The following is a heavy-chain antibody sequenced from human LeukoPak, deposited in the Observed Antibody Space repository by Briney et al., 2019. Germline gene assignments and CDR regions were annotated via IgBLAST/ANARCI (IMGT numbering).Heavy chain of an antibody. CDR3: ARVNRGSPLISPRPYGLDV. J-gene: IGHJ6*02. V-gene: IGHV4-34*01. CDR2: IDDGGST. Sequence: SETLSLTCAVYDGSFSAYYWSWIRQPPGKGLEWIGEIDDGGSTNYNPPLKSRVTISVDTSKNQFSLKLNSVTAADTAVYYCARVNRGSPLISPRPYGLDVWGQGTTVTVSS. CDR1: DGSFSAYY. D-gene: IGHD3-16*01.